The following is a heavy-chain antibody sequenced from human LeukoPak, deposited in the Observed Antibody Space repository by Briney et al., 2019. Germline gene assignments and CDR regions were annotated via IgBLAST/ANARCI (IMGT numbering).Heavy chain of an antibody. CDR2: ISAYNGNT. J-gene: IGHJ6*02. D-gene: IGHD2-2*01. CDR1: GYTFTSYG. V-gene: IGHV1-18*01. CDR3: ARDSPFDIVVVPAASLSLDV. Sequence: ASVKVSCKASGYTFTSYGISWVRQAPGQGLEWMGWISAYNGNTNYAQKLQGRVTMTADTSTSTAYMELRSLRSDDTAVYYCARDSPFDIVVVPAASLSLDVWGQGTTVTVSS.